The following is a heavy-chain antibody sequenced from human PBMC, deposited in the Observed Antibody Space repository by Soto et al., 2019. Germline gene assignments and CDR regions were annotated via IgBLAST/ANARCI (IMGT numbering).Heavy chain of an antibody. D-gene: IGHD5-18*01. CDR3: APHTLDTGMPSGY. Sequence: GASVKVSCKASGGTFSNYAISWVRQAPGQGLEWMGGIIPIFGTANYAQKLQGRVTLTTDTSTSTAYMELRSLRSDDTAVYYCAPHTLDTGMPSGYWGQGTLVTVSS. CDR1: GGTFSNYA. J-gene: IGHJ4*02. V-gene: IGHV1-69*05. CDR2: IIPIFGTA.